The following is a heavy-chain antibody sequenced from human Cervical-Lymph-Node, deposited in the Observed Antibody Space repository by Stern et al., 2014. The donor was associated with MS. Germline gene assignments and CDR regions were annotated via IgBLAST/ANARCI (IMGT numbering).Heavy chain of an antibody. CDR1: GFTFSSHN. Sequence: EVQLVESGGGLVQPGGSLRLSCAASGFTFSSHNMNWVRQAPGKAPECISYIGNSSSPIYYADSVKGRFTISRDNAQNSLYLQMNSLRAEDTAVYYCARDLVDWGQGTLVTVSS. D-gene: IGHD2-15*01. CDR3: ARDLVD. J-gene: IGHJ4*02. V-gene: IGHV3-48*04. CDR2: IGNSSSPI.